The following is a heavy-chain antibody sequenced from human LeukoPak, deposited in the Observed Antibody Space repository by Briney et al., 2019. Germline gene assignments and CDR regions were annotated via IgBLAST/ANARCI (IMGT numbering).Heavy chain of an antibody. CDR3: ARNNVYGSGKSYYYYMDV. CDR1: GFTFSSYG. J-gene: IGHJ6*03. V-gene: IGHV3-33*01. CDR2: IWYDGSNK. Sequence: PGKSLRLSCAASGFTFSSYGMHWVRQAPGKGLEWVAVIWYDGSNKYYADSVKGRFTTSRDNSKNTLYLQMNSLRAEDTAVYYCARNNVYGSGKSYYYYMDVWGKGTTVTVSS. D-gene: IGHD3-10*01.